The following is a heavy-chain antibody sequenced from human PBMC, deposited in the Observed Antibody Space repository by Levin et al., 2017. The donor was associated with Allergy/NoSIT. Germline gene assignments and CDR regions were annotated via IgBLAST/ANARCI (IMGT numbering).Heavy chain of an antibody. CDR1: GFTFGDYA. V-gene: IGHV3-49*04. J-gene: IGHJ1*01. D-gene: IGHD4-17*01. CDR3: TRVNLRGDYVSEYFQH. Sequence: GGSLRLSCTASGFTFGDYAMSWVRQAPGKGLEWVGFIRSKAYGGTTEYAASVKGRFTISRDDSKSIAYLQMNSLKTEDTAVYYCTRVNLRGDYVSEYFQHWGQGTLVTVSS. CDR2: IRSKAYGGTT.